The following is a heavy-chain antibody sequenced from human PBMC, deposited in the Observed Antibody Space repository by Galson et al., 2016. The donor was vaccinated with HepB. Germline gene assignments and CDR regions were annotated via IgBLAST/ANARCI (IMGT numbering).Heavy chain of an antibody. CDR3: VRGTVFGFFHA. CDR2: IRQDARET. V-gene: IGHV3-7*01. CDR1: GFAFNSYW. J-gene: IGHJ4*02. D-gene: IGHD3-3*01. Sequence: SLRLSCATSGFAFNSYWMAWVRQAPGKGLQWLANIRQDARETFYVDSVRGRFTISRDNTNNSLFLQMNNVGAEDTAVYYCVRGTVFGFFHAWGQGILVTVSS.